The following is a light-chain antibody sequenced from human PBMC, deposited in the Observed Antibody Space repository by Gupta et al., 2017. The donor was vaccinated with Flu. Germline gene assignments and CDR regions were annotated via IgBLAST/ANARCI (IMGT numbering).Light chain of an antibody. CDR2: KAS. V-gene: IGKV1-5*03. CDR1: QSISNW. J-gene: IGKJ1*01. CDR3: QQYSGVWS. Sequence: DIQMTQSPSTLSASVGDRVTVTCRASQSISNWLAWYQQKPGKAPKLLIYKASNLEIAAPSRFSGSGYGTEFTLTINSRQPDDFATYYGQQYSGVWSFGQGTKV.